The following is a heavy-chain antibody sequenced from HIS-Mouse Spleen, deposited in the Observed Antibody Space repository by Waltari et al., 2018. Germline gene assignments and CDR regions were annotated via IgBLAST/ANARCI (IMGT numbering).Heavy chain of an antibody. D-gene: IGHD3-3*01. Sequence: QLQLQESGPGLVKPSETLSLTCTVSGGSISSSSYYWGWIRQPPGKGLEWIGSIYYSGSTYYNPSLKSRVTISVDTSKYQFSLKLSSVTAADPAVYYCARVAYDFWSGYYSAFDIWGQGTMVTVSS. V-gene: IGHV4-39*07. CDR2: IYYSGST. CDR1: GGSISSSSYY. CDR3: ARVAYDFWSGYYSAFDI. J-gene: IGHJ3*02.